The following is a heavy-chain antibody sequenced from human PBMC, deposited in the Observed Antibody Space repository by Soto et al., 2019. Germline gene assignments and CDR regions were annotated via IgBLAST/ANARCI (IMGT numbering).Heavy chain of an antibody. Sequence: VASVKVSCKASGFPFTYYAFHWVRQAPGKRLEWMGWINAANGNTTYSENFKGKVTITSETSASTAYMELRSLRSEDTAVYYCARVPNVGVPAALSFWGPGTLVTVSS. CDR2: INAANGNT. D-gene: IGHD2-2*01. J-gene: IGHJ4*02. V-gene: IGHV1-3*01. CDR3: ARVPNVGVPAALSF. CDR1: GFPFTYYA.